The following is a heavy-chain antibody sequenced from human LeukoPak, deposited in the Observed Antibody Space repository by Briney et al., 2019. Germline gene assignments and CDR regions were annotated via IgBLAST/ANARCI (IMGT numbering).Heavy chain of an antibody. J-gene: IGHJ4*02. Sequence: SETLSLTCTVSGGSISSYYWSWIRQPPGKGLEWIGYIYTSGSTNYNPSLKSRVTISVDTSKNQFSLKLSSVTAADTAVYYCARLLRFSWGVDYWGQGTLVTVSS. D-gene: IGHD3-3*01. CDR1: GGSISSYY. CDR2: IYTSGST. CDR3: ARLLRFSWGVDY. V-gene: IGHV4-4*09.